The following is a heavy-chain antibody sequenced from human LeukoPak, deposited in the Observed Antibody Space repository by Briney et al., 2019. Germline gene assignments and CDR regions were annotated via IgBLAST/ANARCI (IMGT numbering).Heavy chain of an antibody. Sequence: SETLSLTCTVSGGSISSYYWSWIRQPPGKGLEWIGYIYYSGSPNYNPSLKSRVTISVDTSKNQFSLKLSSVIAADTAVYYCARTTEGYCSSASCFGFSYSYYMDVWGKGTTVTISS. CDR1: GGSISSYY. CDR3: ARTTEGYCSSASCFGFSYSYYMDV. V-gene: IGHV4-59*01. D-gene: IGHD2-2*01. J-gene: IGHJ6*03. CDR2: IYYSGSP.